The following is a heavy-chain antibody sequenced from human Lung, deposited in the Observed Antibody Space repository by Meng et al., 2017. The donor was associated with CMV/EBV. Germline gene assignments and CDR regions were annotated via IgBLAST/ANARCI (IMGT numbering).Heavy chain of an antibody. D-gene: IGHD2-2*01. Sequence: SGTLCLXXTAPGCPISSYYWSWIRQPPGKGLEGVWYIYDSGRTNYNPSLKSRVTISADTCKNKFSLRLSSVTAADTDVYYGARYLGYCSSSSCNYFYGMDVWGQGXTVTVSS. CDR1: GCPISSYY. J-gene: IGHJ6*02. V-gene: IGHV4-59*01. CDR3: ARYLGYCSSSSCNYFYGMDV. CDR2: IYDSGRT.